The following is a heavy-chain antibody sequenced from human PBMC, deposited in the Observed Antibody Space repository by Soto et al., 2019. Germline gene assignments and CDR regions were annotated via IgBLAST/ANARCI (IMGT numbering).Heavy chain of an antibody. J-gene: IGHJ6*02. Sequence: QLQLVQSGAEVKKPGASVKVSCKASGYTFTSYDINWVRQATGQGLEWMGWMNPNSGNTGYAQKFQGRVTMTRNTSISTAYMELSSLRSEDTAVYYCARWVTVTTNYGMDVWGQGTTVTVSS. CDR2: MNPNSGNT. CDR1: GYTFTSYD. CDR3: ARWVTVTTNYGMDV. D-gene: IGHD4-4*01. V-gene: IGHV1-8*01.